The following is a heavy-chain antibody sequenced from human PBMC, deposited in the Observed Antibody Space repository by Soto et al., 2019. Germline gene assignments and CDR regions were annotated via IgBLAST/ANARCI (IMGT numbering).Heavy chain of an antibody. V-gene: IGHV3-30*18. CDR3: AKSRDAYNFYFYYGMDV. J-gene: IGHJ6*02. CDR1: GFTFSNYG. D-gene: IGHD1-1*01. CDR2: ILYDGSNK. Sequence: GGSLRLSCAASGFTFSNYGMHWVRQTPGKGLEWVALILYDGSNKYYADSVKGRFNISRDNSKNTLYLQVSSRRAEDTAVYYCAKSRDAYNFYFYYGMDVWGQGTSVTVSS.